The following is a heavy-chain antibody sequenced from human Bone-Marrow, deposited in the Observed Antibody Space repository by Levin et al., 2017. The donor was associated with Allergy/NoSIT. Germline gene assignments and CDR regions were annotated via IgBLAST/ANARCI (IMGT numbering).Heavy chain of an antibody. D-gene: IGHD2-2*01. CDR3: ARFVVVPATYYYLDV. V-gene: IGHV1-18*01. Sequence: GESLKISCKASGYTFISFGVAWVRQAPGQGLEWMGWISAHNGNTNYARKFQGRVTMTTDKQTSTAYMELRSLRSDDTAVYYCARFVVVPATYYYLDVWGKGTTVTVSS. J-gene: IGHJ6*03. CDR1: GYTFISFG. CDR2: ISAHNGNT.